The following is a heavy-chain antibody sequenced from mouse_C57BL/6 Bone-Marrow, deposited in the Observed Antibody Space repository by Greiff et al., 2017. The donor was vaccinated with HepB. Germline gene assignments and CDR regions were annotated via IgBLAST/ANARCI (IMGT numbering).Heavy chain of an antibody. J-gene: IGHJ4*01. CDR2: IFPGSGST. D-gene: IGHD1-1*01. V-gene: IGHV1-75*01. Sequence: ESGPELVKPGASVKISCKASGYTFTDYYINWVKQRPGQGLEWIGWIFPGSGSTYYNEKFKGKATLTVDKSSSTAYMLLSSLTSEDSAVYFCARSTYYGSSYDYYAMDYWGQGTSVTVSS. CDR3: ARSTYYGSSYDYYAMDY. CDR1: GYTFTDYY.